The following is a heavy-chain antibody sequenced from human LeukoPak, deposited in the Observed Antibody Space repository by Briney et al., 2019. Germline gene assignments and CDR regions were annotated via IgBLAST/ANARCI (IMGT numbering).Heavy chain of an antibody. V-gene: IGHV3-21*01. J-gene: IGHJ4*02. CDR2: ISSSSSYI. CDR3: AKDIKGGKVLDY. CDR1: GFTFSSYS. Sequence: PGGSLRLSCAASGFTFSSYSMNWVRQAPGKGLEWVSSISSSSSYIYYADSVKGRFTISRDNAKNTLYLQMNSLRAEDTAVYYCAKDIKGGKVLDYWGQGTLVTVSS. D-gene: IGHD3-10*01.